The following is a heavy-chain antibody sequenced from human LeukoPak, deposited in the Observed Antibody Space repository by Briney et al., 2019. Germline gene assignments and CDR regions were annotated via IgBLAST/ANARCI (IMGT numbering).Heavy chain of an antibody. CDR1: GFTFNTCA. CDR2: ISGSGSST. J-gene: IGHJ3*02. CDR3: ARDLYYYDSSGAAFDI. Sequence: PGGSLRLSCAASGFTFNTCAMSWVRQAPGKGLEWVSGISGSGSSTYYADSVKGRFTISRDNSKNTLYLQMNSLRAEDTAVYYCARDLYYYDSSGAAFDIWGQGTMVTVSS. D-gene: IGHD3-22*01. V-gene: IGHV3-23*01.